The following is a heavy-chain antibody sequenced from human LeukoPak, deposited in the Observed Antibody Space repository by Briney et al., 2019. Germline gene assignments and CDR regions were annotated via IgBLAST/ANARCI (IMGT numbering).Heavy chain of an antibody. J-gene: IGHJ3*02. CDR1: GFSVNTNY. CDR3: ARGKTSDDIVEDAFDI. Sequence: GGSLRLSCAGSGFSVNTNYMTWVRQAPGKGLEWVSVLYSGGGAYYADSVKDRFTISRDYSQNTLLLQMNSLRAEDTALYYCARGKTSDDIVEDAFDIWGQGTMVAVSS. V-gene: IGHV3-66*01. D-gene: IGHD2-15*01. CDR2: LYSGGGA.